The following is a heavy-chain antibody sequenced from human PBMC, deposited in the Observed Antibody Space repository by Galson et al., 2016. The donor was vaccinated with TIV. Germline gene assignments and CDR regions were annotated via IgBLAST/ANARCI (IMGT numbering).Heavy chain of an antibody. V-gene: IGHV2-5*02. Sequence: PALVKPTQTLTLTCTFSGFSLSTSGVGVGWIRQPPGKALEWLALIYWDDDKRYSPSLKSRLTITKDTSKNHVVLTMTNMDPVDTATYYCAHFNSQAWESHYIDTGGEYAVDIWGQGTMVTVSS. CDR1: GFSLSTSGVG. CDR3: AHFNSQAWESHYIDTGGEYAVDI. D-gene: IGHD1-26*01. J-gene: IGHJ3*02. CDR2: IYWDDDK.